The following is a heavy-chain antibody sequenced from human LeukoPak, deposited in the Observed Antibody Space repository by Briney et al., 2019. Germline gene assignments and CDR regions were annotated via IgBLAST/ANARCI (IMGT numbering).Heavy chain of an antibody. D-gene: IGHD6-13*01. CDR3: ARDRSQRIAAAGTLSDY. CDR2: ISAYNGNT. Sequence: ASVKVSCKASGYTFTSYCISWVRQAPGQGLEWMGWISAYNGNTKYAQKLKDRVTMTTDTSTNTAYMELRSLRSDDTAVYYCARDRSQRIAAAGTLSDYWGQGTLVTVSS. CDR1: GYTFTSYC. J-gene: IGHJ4*02. V-gene: IGHV1-18*01.